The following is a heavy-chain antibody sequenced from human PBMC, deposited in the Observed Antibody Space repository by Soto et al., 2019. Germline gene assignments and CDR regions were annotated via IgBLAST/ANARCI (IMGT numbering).Heavy chain of an antibody. D-gene: IGHD5-18*01. J-gene: IGHJ3*02. CDR1: GGTFSSYT. CDR3: ARDRGRTATNAFDI. CDR2: IIPILGIA. Sequence: SVKVSCKASGGTFSSYTISWVRQAPGQGLEWMGRIIPILGIANYAQKFQGRVTITADKSTSTAYMELSSLRSEDTAVYYCARDRGRTATNAFDIWGQGTMVTVSS. V-gene: IGHV1-69*04.